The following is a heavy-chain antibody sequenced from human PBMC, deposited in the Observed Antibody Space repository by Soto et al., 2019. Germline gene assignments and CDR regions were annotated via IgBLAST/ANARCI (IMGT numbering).Heavy chain of an antibody. J-gene: IGHJ4*02. Sequence: ASVKPSCTTSGGTFSSYAISCVRQAPRQGLEWMGWINPSDGNRNFAQKFEDRVTMTTATSTNTVFLELRSLKSDDTAIYYCERDRLRGYDSSGFYSWGQGTMVTVSS. V-gene: IGHV1-18*01. CDR3: ERDRLRGYDSSGFYS. CDR1: GGTFSSYA. CDR2: INPSDGNR. D-gene: IGHD3-22*01.